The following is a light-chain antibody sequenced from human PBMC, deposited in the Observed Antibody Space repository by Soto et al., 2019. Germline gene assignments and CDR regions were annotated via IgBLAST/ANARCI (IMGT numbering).Light chain of an antibody. J-gene: IGKJ5*01. CDR3: QQYGTSPIT. Sequence: EIVLTQSPATLSLSPGERATLSCGASQSVSSSYLAWYQQKPGLAPRLLIYDASSRATGIPDRFSGSGSGTDFTLTITRLEPEDFAVYCCQQYGTSPITFGQGTRLEIK. V-gene: IGKV3D-20*01. CDR1: QSVSSSY. CDR2: DAS.